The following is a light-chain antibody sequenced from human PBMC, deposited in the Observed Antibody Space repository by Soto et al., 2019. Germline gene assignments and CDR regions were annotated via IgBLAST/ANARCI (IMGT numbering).Light chain of an antibody. J-gene: IGLJ1*01. Sequence: QSALTQPASVSGSPGQSITISCTGISIDVGGDDFVSWYQQHPGKAPKLMIYEVTNRPSGVSNRFSGSKSGNTASLTISGLQAEDEADYYCSSYRSTSTRYVFGTGTKLTVL. V-gene: IGLV2-14*01. CDR3: SSYRSTSTRYV. CDR2: EVT. CDR1: SIDVGGDDF.